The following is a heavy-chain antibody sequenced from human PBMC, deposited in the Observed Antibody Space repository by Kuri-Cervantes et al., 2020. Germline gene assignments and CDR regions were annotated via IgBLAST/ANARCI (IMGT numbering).Heavy chain of an antibody. J-gene: IGHJ6*03. CDR1: GYSISSGSY. V-gene: IGHV4-38-2*01. CDR2: INHSGRT. Sequence: GSLRLSCAVSGYSISSGSYWGWIRQPPGKGLEWIGSINHSGRTYSNLSLQGRITISIDTSRNQFSLKLTSVTAADTAVYYCARGRGGWTYYYYYMDVWGKGTTVTVSS. D-gene: IGHD6-19*01. CDR3: ARGRGGWTYYYYYMDV.